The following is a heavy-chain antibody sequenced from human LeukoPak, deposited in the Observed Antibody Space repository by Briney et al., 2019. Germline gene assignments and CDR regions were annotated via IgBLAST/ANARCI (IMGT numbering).Heavy chain of an antibody. V-gene: IGHV3-30*03. Sequence: GGSLRLSCAASGFRFSGYVMHWVRQAPGKGLEWVALISYDGSNKYYGDSVKSRFTISRDNSKNTLSLEMSSLRGGDTALYYCARDSGGSLFDLWGQGTLVIVSS. CDR3: ARDSGGSLFDL. D-gene: IGHD6-19*01. CDR1: GFRFSGYV. J-gene: IGHJ4*02. CDR2: ISYDGSNK.